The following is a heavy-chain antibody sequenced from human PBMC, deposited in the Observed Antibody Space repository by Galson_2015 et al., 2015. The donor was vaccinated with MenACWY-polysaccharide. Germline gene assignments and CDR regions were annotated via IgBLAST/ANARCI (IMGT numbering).Heavy chain of an antibody. Sequence: SLRLSCATSGFTFSSYSMSWVRQAPGKGLQWVSAITGSGDSTYYADSVKGRSTISRDNSKNTLYLQLNSLRAEDTAVYSCVKVSGDWRWGQGTLVTVSS. CDR3: VKVSGDWR. V-gene: IGHV3-23*01. CDR1: GFTFSSYS. CDR2: ITGSGDST. J-gene: IGHJ4*02. D-gene: IGHD2-21*02.